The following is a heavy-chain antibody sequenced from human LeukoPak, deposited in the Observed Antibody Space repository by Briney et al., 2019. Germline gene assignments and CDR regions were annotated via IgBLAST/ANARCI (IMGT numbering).Heavy chain of an antibody. CDR2: FIPIFGTA. CDR1: GGTFSSYA. D-gene: IGHD2-2*01. J-gene: IGHJ1*01. V-gene: IGHV1-69*13. CDR3: ARGVHCSSTSCYWVGYFQH. Sequence: SVKVSCKASGGTFSSYAISWVRQAPGQGLEWMGGFIPIFGTANYEKKFQGRATITADESTSTAYMELSSLRSEDTAVYYCARGVHCSSTSCYWVGYFQHWGQGTLVTVSS.